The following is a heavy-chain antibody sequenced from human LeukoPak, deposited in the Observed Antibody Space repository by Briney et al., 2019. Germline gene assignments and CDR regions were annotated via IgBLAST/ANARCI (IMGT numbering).Heavy chain of an antibody. Sequence: GGTLRLSCAASGFTFSSYGMSWVRQAPGKGLEWVSAISGSGGSTYYADSVKGRFTISRDNSKNTLYLQMNSLRAEDTAVYYCAKLGVTTSQSSNWFDPWGQGTLVTVSS. J-gene: IGHJ5*02. V-gene: IGHV3-23*01. CDR2: ISGSGGST. CDR1: GFTFSSYG. CDR3: AKLGVTTSQSSNWFDP. D-gene: IGHD4-17*01.